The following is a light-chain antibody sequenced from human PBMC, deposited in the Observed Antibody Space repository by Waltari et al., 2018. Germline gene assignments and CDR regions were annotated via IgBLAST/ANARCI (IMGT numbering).Light chain of an antibody. CDR2: WAS. V-gene: IGKV4-1*01. CDR1: QSVLSSSNNKNY. J-gene: IGKJ2*01. Sequence: DIVLTQSPDSLAVSLGERANINCKSSQSVLSSSNNKNYLGWDQQRPGQPPKLLITWASTRESGVPDRFSGSGSGTDFTLTISSLQAEDVAVYFCQQCYTFPYTFGQGTKLEIK. CDR3: QQCYTFPYT.